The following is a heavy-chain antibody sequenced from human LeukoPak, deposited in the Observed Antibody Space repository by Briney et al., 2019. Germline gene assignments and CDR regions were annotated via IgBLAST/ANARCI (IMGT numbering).Heavy chain of an antibody. J-gene: IGHJ3*02. CDR2: IYESGTT. CDR3: ARGAIFGVVIISGAFDI. D-gene: IGHD3-3*01. CDR1: GGSISSGDYY. Sequence: SETLSLTCTVSGGSISSGDYYWSWIRQPPGKGLEWIGSIYESGTTYYNPSLKSRVTISVDTSKNQFSLKLSSVTAADTAVYYCARGAIFGVVIISGAFDIWGQGTMVTVSS. V-gene: IGHV4-39*07.